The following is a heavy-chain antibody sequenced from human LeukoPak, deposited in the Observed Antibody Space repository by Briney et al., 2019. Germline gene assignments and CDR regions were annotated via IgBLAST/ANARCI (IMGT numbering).Heavy chain of an antibody. J-gene: IGHJ4*02. D-gene: IGHD3-22*01. CDR1: GGSISSYY. Sequence: SETLSLTCTVSGGSISSYYWSWTRQPPGKGLEWIGYIYYSGSTNYNPSLKSRVTISVDTSKNQFSLKLSSVTAADTAVYYCAREGSGSSGYYSFDYWGQGTLVTVSS. V-gene: IGHV4-59*01. CDR3: AREGSGSSGYYSFDY. CDR2: IYYSGST.